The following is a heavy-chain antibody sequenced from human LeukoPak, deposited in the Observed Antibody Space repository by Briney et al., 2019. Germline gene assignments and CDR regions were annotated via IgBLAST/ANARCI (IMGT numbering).Heavy chain of an antibody. V-gene: IGHV3-48*04. CDR3: ARLRGYSYGYGDY. CDR2: ISSCGNTI. J-gene: IGHJ4*02. D-gene: IGHD5-18*01. CDR1: GFIFSSYS. Sequence: GGSLRLSCTASGFIFSSYSMNWVRQAPGKGLEWVSYISSCGNTIDYADSVKGRFTISRDNAKNSLYLQMVSLRAEDTAVYYCARLRGYSYGYGDYWGQGTLVTVSS.